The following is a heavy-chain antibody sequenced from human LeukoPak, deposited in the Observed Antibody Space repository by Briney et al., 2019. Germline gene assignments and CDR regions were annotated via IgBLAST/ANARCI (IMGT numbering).Heavy chain of an antibody. Sequence: GESLKISCKGSGYSFTNYWIGWVRQMPGRGLEWMGIIYPGDSDTTYSPSFQGQVTISADKSISTAYLQWSSLTASDTAMYYCGRAAAGTLTGLYFDYWGQGTLVTVSS. D-gene: IGHD6-13*01. J-gene: IGHJ4*02. CDR2: IYPGDSDT. V-gene: IGHV5-51*01. CDR1: GYSFTNYW. CDR3: GRAAAGTLTGLYFDY.